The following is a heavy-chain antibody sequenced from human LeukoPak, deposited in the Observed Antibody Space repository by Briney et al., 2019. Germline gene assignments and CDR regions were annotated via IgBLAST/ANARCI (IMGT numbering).Heavy chain of an antibody. CDR3: ARWFEDGDYNPTGIPFDY. J-gene: IGHJ4*02. CDR1: GFTFSSYS. Sequence: PGGSLRLSCAASGFTFSSYSMNWVRQAPGKGLEWVSSISSSSSYIYYADSVKGRFTISRDNAKNSLYLQMNSLRAEDTAVYYCARWFEDGDYNPTGIPFDYWGQGTLVTVSS. V-gene: IGHV3-21*01. CDR2: ISSSSSYI. D-gene: IGHD4-17*01.